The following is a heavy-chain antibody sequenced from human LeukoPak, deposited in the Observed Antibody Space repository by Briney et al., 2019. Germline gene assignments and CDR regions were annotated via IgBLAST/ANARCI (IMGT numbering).Heavy chain of an antibody. CDR1: GGSISSYY. D-gene: IGHD5-18*01. J-gene: IGHJ2*01. V-gene: IGHV4-59*08. Sequence: SETLSLTCTVSGGSISSYYWSWIRQPPGKGLEWIGYIYYSGSTNYNPSLKSRVTISVDTSKNQFSLKLSSVTAADTAVYYCARLRGYSYGRNWYFDLWGRGTLVTVST. CDR2: IYYSGST. CDR3: ARLRGYSYGRNWYFDL.